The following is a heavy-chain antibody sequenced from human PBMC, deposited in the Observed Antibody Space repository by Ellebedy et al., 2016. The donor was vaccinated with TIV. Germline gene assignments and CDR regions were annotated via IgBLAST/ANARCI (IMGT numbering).Heavy chain of an antibody. CDR3: ARGPDYYYYAMDV. J-gene: IGHJ6*02. Sequence: ASVKVSCKASGYTFTGYYMHWVRQAPGQGLEWMGRINPNSGGTNYAQKFQGRVTMTRDTSISTAYMELSRLRSDDTAVYYCARGPDYYYYAMDVWGQGTTVTVSS. CDR2: INPNSGGT. V-gene: IGHV1-2*06. CDR1: GYTFTGYY.